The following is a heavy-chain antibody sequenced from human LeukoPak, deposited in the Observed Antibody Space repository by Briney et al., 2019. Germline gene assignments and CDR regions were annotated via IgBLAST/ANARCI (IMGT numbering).Heavy chain of an antibody. V-gene: IGHV3-30*03. CDR2: ISYDGTKK. D-gene: IGHD3-16*01. CDR1: GFTFNTYG. CDR3: ARRYDSSGSSFDY. Sequence: GGSLRLSCEVSGFTFNTYGIHWVRQTPGKGLEWVALISYDGTKKWYTDSVKGRFAISRDNRKNTLNLQMNSLRAEDTAVYYCARRYDSSGSSFDYWGQGILVTVSS. J-gene: IGHJ4*02.